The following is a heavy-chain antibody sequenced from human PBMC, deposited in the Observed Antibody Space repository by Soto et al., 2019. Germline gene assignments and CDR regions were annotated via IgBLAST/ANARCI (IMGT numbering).Heavy chain of an antibody. D-gene: IGHD2-15*01. Sequence: GASVKVSCKASGYTFTSYGISWVRQAPGQRLEWMGWINAGNGNTKYSQKFQGRVTITRDTSASTAYMELSSLRSEDTAVYYCARALSADSRGYYYYYYMDVWGKGTTVTVSS. CDR2: INAGNGNT. CDR3: ARALSADSRGYYYYYYMDV. V-gene: IGHV1-3*01. CDR1: GYTFTSYG. J-gene: IGHJ6*03.